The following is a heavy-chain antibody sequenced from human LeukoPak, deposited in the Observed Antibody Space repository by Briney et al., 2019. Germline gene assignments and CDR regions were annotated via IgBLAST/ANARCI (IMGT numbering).Heavy chain of an antibody. CDR3: AKDKVGSSGYGSGDY. V-gene: IGHV3-23*01. CDR1: GLAFSSYA. CDR2: ISGSGGST. Sequence: PGGSLRLSCAASGLAFSSYAMSWVRQAPGKGLEWVSAISGSGGSTYYADSVKGRFTISRDNSKNTLYLQMNSLRAEDTAVYYCAKDKVGSSGYGSGDYWGQGTLVTVSS. D-gene: IGHD3-10*01. J-gene: IGHJ4*02.